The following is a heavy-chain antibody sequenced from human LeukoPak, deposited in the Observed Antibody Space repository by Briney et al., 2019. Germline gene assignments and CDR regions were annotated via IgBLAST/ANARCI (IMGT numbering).Heavy chain of an antibody. V-gene: IGHV3-33*06. CDR1: GFTFSSYG. CDR3: AKDSNESLDY. Sequence: GGSLRLSCVASGFTFSSYGMHWVRQAPGKGLEWVAAIWYDGSNKNYADSVKGRFTISRDNSKNTLYLQMNSLRAEDTAVYYCAKDSNESLDYWGQGTLVTVSS. J-gene: IGHJ4*02. D-gene: IGHD2-2*01. CDR2: IWYDGSNK.